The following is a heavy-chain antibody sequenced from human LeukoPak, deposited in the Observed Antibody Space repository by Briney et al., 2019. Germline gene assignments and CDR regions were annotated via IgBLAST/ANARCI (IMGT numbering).Heavy chain of an antibody. CDR1: GFTFSSYG. V-gene: IGHV3-33*01. CDR2: IWYDGSKK. Sequence: PGGSLRLSCAASGFTFSSYGIHWVRQAPGKGLEWVAVIWYDGSKKYYADSVKGRFTISRDNSKNTLYLQMNSLRDEDTAVYYCARDYYSSTWNGDYWGQGTLVTVSS. D-gene: IGHD6-13*01. CDR3: ARDYYSSTWNGDY. J-gene: IGHJ4*02.